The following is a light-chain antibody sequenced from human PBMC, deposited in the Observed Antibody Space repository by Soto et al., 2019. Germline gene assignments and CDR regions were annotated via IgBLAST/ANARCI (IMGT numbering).Light chain of an antibody. Sequence: EIVLTQSPGTLSLSQGERATLSCRASQSVSSTSLAWYQQRPGQAPRLLIYDASRRATGIPDRFGGSGYGTDFTLTVSRLEPEDFAVYFCQQYGSSPTFGPGTKVDIK. CDR1: QSVSSTS. V-gene: IGKV3-20*01. CDR3: QQYGSSPT. J-gene: IGKJ3*01. CDR2: DAS.